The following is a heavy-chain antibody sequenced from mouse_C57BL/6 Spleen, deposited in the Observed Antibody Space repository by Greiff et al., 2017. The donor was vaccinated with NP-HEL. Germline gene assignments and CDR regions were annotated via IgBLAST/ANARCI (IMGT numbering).Heavy chain of an antibody. V-gene: IGHV1-64*01. CDR2: IHPNSGST. D-gene: IGHD1-1*01. CDR1: GYTFTSYW. Sequence: VQLQQPGAELVKPGASVKLSCKASGYTFTSYWMHWVKQRPGQGLEWIGMIHPNSGSTNYNEKFKSKATLTVDKSSSTAYMQLSSLTSEDSAVYYCARITTVHGAMDYWGQGTSVTVSS. J-gene: IGHJ4*01. CDR3: ARITTVHGAMDY.